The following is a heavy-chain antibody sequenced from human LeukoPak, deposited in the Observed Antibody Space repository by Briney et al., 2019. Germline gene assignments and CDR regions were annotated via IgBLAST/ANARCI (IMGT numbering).Heavy chain of an antibody. D-gene: IGHD3-10*01. V-gene: IGHV4-59*01. CDR3: AKGHDYYGSGRQSWFDP. Sequence: SETLSLTCTVSGGSISSYYWSWIRQPPGKGLEWIGYIYYSGSTNYNPSLKSRVTISVDTSKNQFSLKLRSVTAADTAVYYCAKGHDYYGSGRQSWFDPWGQGTLVTVSS. CDR2: IYYSGST. CDR1: GGSISSYY. J-gene: IGHJ5*02.